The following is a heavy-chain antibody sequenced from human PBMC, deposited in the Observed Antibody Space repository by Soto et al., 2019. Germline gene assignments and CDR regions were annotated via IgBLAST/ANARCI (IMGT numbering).Heavy chain of an antibody. J-gene: IGHJ6*02. V-gene: IGHV1-18*01. CDR3: ARGPQRGWVGEGYYYYGMDV. CDR1: GYTFTSYG. D-gene: IGHD3-10*01. Sequence: ASVKVSCKASGYTFTSYGISWVRQAPGQGLEWMGWISAYNGNTNYAQKLQGRVTMTTDTSTSTAYMELRSLRSDDTAVYYCARGPQRGWVGEGYYYYGMDVWGQGTTVTVSS. CDR2: ISAYNGNT.